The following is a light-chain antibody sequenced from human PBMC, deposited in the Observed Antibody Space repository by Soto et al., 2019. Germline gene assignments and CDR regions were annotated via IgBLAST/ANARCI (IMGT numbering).Light chain of an antibody. CDR1: RSNIGAGYD. Sequence: QSVLTQPPSVSGAPGQRVTISCTGSRSNIGAGYDVHWYQQIPGTAPKLLIYRNHDRPSGVPDRFSGSKSGTSASLAITRLQAEDEADYYCQSYDTSVSGARVFGGGTKLTVL. CDR2: RNH. V-gene: IGLV1-40*01. J-gene: IGLJ3*02. CDR3: QSYDTSVSGARV.